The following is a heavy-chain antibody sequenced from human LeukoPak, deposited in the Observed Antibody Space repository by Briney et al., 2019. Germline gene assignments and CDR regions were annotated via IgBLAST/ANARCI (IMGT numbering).Heavy chain of an antibody. CDR3: ASGVPAAITGTPAGAFDI. CDR2: IYYSGST. J-gene: IGHJ3*02. V-gene: IGHV4-30-4*01. Sequence: SQTLSLTCTVSGGSIRSCNYYWSWVRQPPGTGLEWIGYIYYSGSTYYNPSLKSRVTISVDTSKNQFSLKLSSVTAADSAVYYCASGVPAAITGTPAGAFDIWGQGTMVTVSS. CDR1: GGSIRSCNYY. D-gene: IGHD2-2*02.